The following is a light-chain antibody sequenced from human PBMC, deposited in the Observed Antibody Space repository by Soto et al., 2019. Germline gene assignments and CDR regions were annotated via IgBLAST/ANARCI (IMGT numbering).Light chain of an antibody. V-gene: IGKV3-15*01. Sequence: EIVLTQSPGTLSLSPCERVTLSCRASQSVSSNLAWYQQKPGQAPSLLIYGAFTRATGIPARFSGTGSGTEFTLTISSLQSEDFALYYCQQYNDWPLTFGQGTKVDIK. CDR2: GAF. J-gene: IGKJ1*01. CDR3: QQYNDWPLT. CDR1: QSVSSN.